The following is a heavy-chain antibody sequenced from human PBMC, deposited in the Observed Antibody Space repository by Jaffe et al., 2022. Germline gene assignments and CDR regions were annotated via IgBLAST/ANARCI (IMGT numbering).Heavy chain of an antibody. D-gene: IGHD3-9*01. Sequence: QVQLVQSGAEVKKPGSSVKVSCKASGGTFSSYAISWVRQAPGQGLEWMGGIIPIFGTANYAQKFQGRVTITADESTSTAYMELSSLRSEDTAVYYCARDQQLRYFDWLLLEGAFDIWGQGTMVTVSS. CDR3: ARDQQLRYFDWLLLEGAFDI. CDR2: IIPIFGTA. J-gene: IGHJ3*02. CDR1: GGTFSSYA. V-gene: IGHV1-69*01.